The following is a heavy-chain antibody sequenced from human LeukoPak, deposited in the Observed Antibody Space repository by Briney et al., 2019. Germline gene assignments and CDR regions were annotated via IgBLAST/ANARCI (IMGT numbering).Heavy chain of an antibody. J-gene: IGHJ5*02. CDR3: ARDPRATTVTTYWFDP. CDR2: IIPIFGTA. Sequence: SVKVSCKASGGTFSSYAISWVRQAPGQGLEWMGGIIPIFGTANYAQKFQGRVTITADESSSTAYMELSSLRSEDTAVYYCARDPRATTVTTYWFDPWGQGTLVTVSS. CDR1: GGTFSSYA. V-gene: IGHV1-69*13. D-gene: IGHD4-17*01.